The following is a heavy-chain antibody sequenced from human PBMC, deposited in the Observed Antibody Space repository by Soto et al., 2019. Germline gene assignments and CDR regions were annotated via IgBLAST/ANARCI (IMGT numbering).Heavy chain of an antibody. V-gene: IGHV3-72*01. J-gene: IGHJ4*02. D-gene: IGHD1-26*01. CDR1: GFILSDHY. CDR3: ARDVSGSDLVY. CDR2: IGNKANTYTT. Sequence: EVQLVESGGGLVQPGGSLRLSCAVSGFILSDHYMDGVRQPPGKGLEWVGRIGNKANTYTTQYAASVKGRFTISRDDSKNSLYLQMNSLRTEDTAVYYCARDVSGSDLVYWGQGTLVTVSS.